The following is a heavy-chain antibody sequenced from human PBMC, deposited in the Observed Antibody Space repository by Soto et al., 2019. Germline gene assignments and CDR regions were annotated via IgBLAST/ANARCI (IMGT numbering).Heavy chain of an antibody. D-gene: IGHD1-20*01. CDR1: VFTFYSYA. CDR2: IGSVGGDT. Sequence: GGSLRLSGAASVFTFYSYAMSWVRQGPGKGLEWVSTIGSVGGDTYYADSVKGRFTISRDDSKNTLLLQMNSLRAEDTAVYYCVKDRMAYNSVWDPFDIWGQGTMVTVSS. CDR3: VKDRMAYNSVWDPFDI. V-gene: IGHV3-23*01. J-gene: IGHJ3*02.